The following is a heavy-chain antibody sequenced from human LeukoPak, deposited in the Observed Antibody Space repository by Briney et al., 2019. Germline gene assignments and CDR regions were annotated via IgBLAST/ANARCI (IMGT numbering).Heavy chain of an antibody. J-gene: IGHJ5*02. CDR3: IRDFRSADL. CDR1: GFTFSNYA. V-gene: IGHV3-74*01. Sequence: GGSLRLSCVASGFTFSNYAMSWVRQPPGKGLVWVSRIYVDGRTTNYADSVKGRFTISRDNAKNTVYLEMNSLSVEDTATYYCIRDFRSADLWGQGTLVTVTS. CDR2: IYVDGRTT.